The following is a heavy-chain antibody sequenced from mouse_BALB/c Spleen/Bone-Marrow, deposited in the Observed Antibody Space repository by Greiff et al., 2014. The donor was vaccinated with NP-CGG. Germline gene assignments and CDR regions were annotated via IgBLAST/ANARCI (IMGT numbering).Heavy chain of an antibody. Sequence: DVKLQESGAELVRPGASVKISCKAFGYTFTNHHINWVKQRPGQGLDWIGYINPYNDYTSYNQKFKGKATLTVDKSSSTAYMELSSLTSEDSAVYYCVLYTYYAMDYWGQGTSLTVSS. CDR2: INPYNDYT. D-gene: IGHD1-3*01. V-gene: IGHV1S45*01. CDR3: VLYTYYAMDY. CDR1: GYTFTNHH. J-gene: IGHJ4*01.